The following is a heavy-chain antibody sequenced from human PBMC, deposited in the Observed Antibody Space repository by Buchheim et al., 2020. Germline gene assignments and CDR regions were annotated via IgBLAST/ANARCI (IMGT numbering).Heavy chain of an antibody. V-gene: IGHV3-30*04. J-gene: IGHJ6*02. D-gene: IGHD1-26*01. Sequence: QVQLVESGGGVVQPGRSLRLSCAASGFTFSSYAMHWVRQAPGKGLEWVAVISYDGSNKYYADSVKGRFTISRDNSKNTLYLQMNSRRAEDTAVYYCARDRGGGSYYYYYGMDVWGQGTT. CDR2: ISYDGSNK. CDR1: GFTFSSYA. CDR3: ARDRGGGSYYYYYGMDV.